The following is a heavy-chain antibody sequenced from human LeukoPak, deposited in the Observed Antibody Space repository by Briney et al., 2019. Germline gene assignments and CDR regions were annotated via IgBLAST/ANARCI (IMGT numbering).Heavy chain of an antibody. CDR2: INPNSGGT. J-gene: IGHJ4*02. CDR3: ARGALVNDY. D-gene: IGHD2-21*01. Sequence: ATVKISCKVSGYTFTGYYMHWVRRAPGQGLEWMGRINPNSGGTNYAQKFQGRVTMTRDTSISTAYMELSRLRSDDTAVYYCARGALVNDYWGQGTLVTVSS. V-gene: IGHV1-2*06. CDR1: GYTFTGYY.